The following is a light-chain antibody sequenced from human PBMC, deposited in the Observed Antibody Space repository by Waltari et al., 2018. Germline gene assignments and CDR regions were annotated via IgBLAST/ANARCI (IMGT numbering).Light chain of an antibody. Sequence: EIVLTQSTGTLSLSPGERATLSCRASQTVISNYLAWYQQKPGQAPRLLIFGASNRAAGIPDRFSGGGSGTDFTLTISRLEPEDCAVYYCQQYGTSPPLTFGGGTKVEI. J-gene: IGKJ4*01. CDR2: GAS. CDR3: QQYGTSPPLT. V-gene: IGKV3-20*01. CDR1: QTVISNY.